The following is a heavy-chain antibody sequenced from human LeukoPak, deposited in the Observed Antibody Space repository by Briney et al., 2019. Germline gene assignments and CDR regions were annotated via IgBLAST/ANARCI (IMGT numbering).Heavy chain of an antibody. Sequence: PGGSLRLSCAASGFTFNIYAMSWVRQAPGKGLEWVSSISSKSDYTFYAGSVKGRFTISRDNSRNTLYLQMNSLRAEDTAIYYCAKDRPNYYESNCHYYRRDGDCWGQGTLVTVSS. J-gene: IGHJ4*02. CDR1: GFTFNIYA. CDR2: ISSKSDYT. V-gene: IGHV3-23*01. CDR3: AKDRPNYYESNCHYYRRDGDC. D-gene: IGHD3-22*01.